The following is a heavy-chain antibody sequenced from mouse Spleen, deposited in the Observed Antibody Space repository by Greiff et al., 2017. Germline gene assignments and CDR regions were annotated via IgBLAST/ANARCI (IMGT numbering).Heavy chain of an antibody. V-gene: IGHV5-9*04. Sequence: EVKLVESGGGLVKLGGSLKLSCAASGFTFSSYAMSWVRQTPGKRLEWVATISSGGGNTYYPDSVKGRFTISRDNAKNTLYLQMSSLKSEDTAMYYCARIHYYGYGNYFDYWGQGTTLTVSS. CDR1: GFTFSSYA. D-gene: IGHD1-2*01. CDR3: ARIHYYGYGNYFDY. J-gene: IGHJ2*01. CDR2: ISSGGGNT.